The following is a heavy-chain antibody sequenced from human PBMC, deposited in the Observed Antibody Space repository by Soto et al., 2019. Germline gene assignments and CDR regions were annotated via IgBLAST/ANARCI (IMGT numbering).Heavy chain of an antibody. D-gene: IGHD1-26*01. Sequence: GGSLRLSCAASGFTFTSYGMHWVRQAPGKGLEWVAVIWYDGSNKYYADSVKGRFTISRDNSKNTLYLQMNSLRAEDTAVYYCARERSGSYSPFNLGFDYWGQGTLVTVSS. J-gene: IGHJ4*02. V-gene: IGHV3-33*01. CDR1: GFTFTSYG. CDR3: ARERSGSYSPFNLGFDY. CDR2: IWYDGSNK.